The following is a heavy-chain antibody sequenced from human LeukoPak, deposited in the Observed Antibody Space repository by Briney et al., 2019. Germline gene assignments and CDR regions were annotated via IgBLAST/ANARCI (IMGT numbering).Heavy chain of an antibody. CDR3: VRGNYDNRGYSNAFDI. CDR2: IYYNGNT. V-gene: IGHV4-59*01. CDR1: GVFISSSY. J-gene: IGHJ3*02. Sequence: PSETLSLTCTVSGVFISSSYWSWIRQPPGKRLEWIGYIYYNGNTNSNPSLKSRVTISADTSKNQFTLKLSSVTAADTAVYYCVRGNYDNRGYSNAFDIWGQGAMVTVSS. D-gene: IGHD3-22*01.